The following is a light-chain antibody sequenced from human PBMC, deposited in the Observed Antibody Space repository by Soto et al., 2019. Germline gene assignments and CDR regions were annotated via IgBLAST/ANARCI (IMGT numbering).Light chain of an antibody. Sequence: QSALTQPASVSGSPGQSITISCTGTTNDIGTYDSVSWYQHHPGKAPKLILYGVTNRPSGVSTRFSGSKSGNTASLTISGLQAEDEADYYCSSYATNYVICIFGTGTTLTVL. CDR2: GVT. CDR1: TNDIGTYDS. V-gene: IGLV2-14*01. CDR3: SSYATNYVICI. J-gene: IGLJ1*01.